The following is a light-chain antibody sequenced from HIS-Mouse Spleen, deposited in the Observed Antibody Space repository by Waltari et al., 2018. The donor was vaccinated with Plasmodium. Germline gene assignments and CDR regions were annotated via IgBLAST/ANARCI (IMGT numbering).Light chain of an antibody. Sequence: SYELTQPPSVSVSPGQTASITCSGDKLGDKYACWYQQKPGQSPVLVIYQDSKRPSGIPERFSGSNSRNTATLTISGTQAREEADYYCQAWDSSTVVFGGGTKLTVL. CDR2: QDS. J-gene: IGLJ2*01. CDR3: QAWDSSTVV. CDR1: KLGDKY. V-gene: IGLV3-1*01.